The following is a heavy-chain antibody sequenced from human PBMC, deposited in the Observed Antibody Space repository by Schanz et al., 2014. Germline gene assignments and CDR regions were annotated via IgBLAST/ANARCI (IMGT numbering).Heavy chain of an antibody. J-gene: IGHJ4*02. CDR3: ARGGSGSHYRLDY. CDR1: GFSFGTYA. CDR2: MNESHSTI. V-gene: IGHV3-23*01. Sequence: EVHLLESGGGLVQPGGSLRLSCAASGFSFGTYAMSWVRQAPGKGLLWVSAMNESHSTIYYADSVRGRFTISRDNAKNSLFLQMNSLRAEDTGLYFCARGGSGSHYRLDYWGQGTLVTVSS. D-gene: IGHD1-26*01.